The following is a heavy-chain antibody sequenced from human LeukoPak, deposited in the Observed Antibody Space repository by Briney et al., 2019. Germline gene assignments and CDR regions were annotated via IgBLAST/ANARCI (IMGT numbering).Heavy chain of an antibody. CDR2: INPNSGGT. Sequence: ASVKVSCKASGYTFTGYYMHWVRQAPGQGLEWMGWINPNSGGTNYAQKFQGRVTMTRDTSISTAYMELSRLRSDDTAVYYCARDLLNDPFLFPNWGQGTLSPSPQ. D-gene: IGHD1-1*01. CDR3: ARDLLNDPFLFPN. J-gene: IGHJ4*02. V-gene: IGHV1-2*02. CDR1: GYTFTGYY.